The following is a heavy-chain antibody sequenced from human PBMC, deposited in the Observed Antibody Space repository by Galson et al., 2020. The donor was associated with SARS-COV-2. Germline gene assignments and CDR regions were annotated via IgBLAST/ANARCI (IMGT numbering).Heavy chain of an antibody. CDR2: IYYSGST. CDR3: ARVRTTMIVVVITSDAFDI. CDR1: GGSISSGGYY. J-gene: IGHJ3*02. V-gene: IGHV4-31*03. D-gene: IGHD3-22*01. Sequence: ETSETLSLTCPVSGGSISSGGYYWSWLRQHPGKGLEWLGYIYYSGSTYYNPSLKSRVTISVDTSKNQFSLKLSSVTAADTAVYYCARVRTTMIVVVITSDAFDIWGQGTMVTVSS.